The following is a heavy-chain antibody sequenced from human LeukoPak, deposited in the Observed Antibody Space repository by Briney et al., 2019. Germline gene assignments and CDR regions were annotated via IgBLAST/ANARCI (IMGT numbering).Heavy chain of an antibody. CDR2: IYTSGST. CDR3: ARGFWGSNYFDY. J-gene: IGHJ4*02. V-gene: IGHV4-4*07. D-gene: IGHD3-16*01. Sequence: PSETLSLTCTVSGGSISSYYWSWIRQPAGKGLGWIGRIYTSGSTNYNPSLKSRVTMSVDTSKNQFSLKLSSVTAADTAVYYCARGFWGSNYFDYWGQGTLVTVYS. CDR1: GGSISSYY.